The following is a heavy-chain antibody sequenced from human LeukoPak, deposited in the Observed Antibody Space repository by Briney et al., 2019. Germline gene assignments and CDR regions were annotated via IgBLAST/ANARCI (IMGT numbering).Heavy chain of an antibody. Sequence: PLSLSFAASGFPFHDHAMSGVRPAPGKGMAWVAGVNWNSVSIGYPTSVKGRVTITRDNAKNSVFLQMNSLRAEDTALYYCAKDRYVWGSYRSNNFDLWGQGTRVTVPS. D-gene: IGHD3-16*02. J-gene: IGHJ4*02. V-gene: IGHV3-9*01. CDR1: GFPFHDHA. CDR3: AKDRYVWGSYRSNNFDL. CDR2: VNWNSVSI.